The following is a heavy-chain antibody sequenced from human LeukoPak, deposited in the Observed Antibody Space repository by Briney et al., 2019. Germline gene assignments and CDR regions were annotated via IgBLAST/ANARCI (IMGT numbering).Heavy chain of an antibody. J-gene: IGHJ1*01. D-gene: IGHD3-22*01. Sequence: SVKVSCKASGGTFSSYAISWVRQAPGQGLEWMGEIIPIFGTANYAQKFQGRVTITTDESTSTAYMELSSLRSEDTAVYYCAREDRYYYDSSGYYQHWGQGTLVTVSS. CDR2: IIPIFGTA. CDR1: GGTFSSYA. V-gene: IGHV1-69*05. CDR3: AREDRYYYDSSGYYQH.